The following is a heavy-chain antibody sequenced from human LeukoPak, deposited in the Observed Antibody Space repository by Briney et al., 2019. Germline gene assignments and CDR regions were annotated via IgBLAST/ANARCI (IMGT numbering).Heavy chain of an antibody. Sequence: GGSLRLSCVASGFSFDDYAMHWVRQAPGKGLEWVSGISRSSGTIYYSDSVKGRFTISRDNAKNSVYLQMNSLRADDTAFYYCAKDSTPRCVQLAFYFDYWGQGALVTVSS. CDR2: ISRSSGTI. D-gene: IGHD5-24*01. CDR1: GFSFDDYA. V-gene: IGHV3-9*01. J-gene: IGHJ4*02. CDR3: AKDSTPRCVQLAFYFDY.